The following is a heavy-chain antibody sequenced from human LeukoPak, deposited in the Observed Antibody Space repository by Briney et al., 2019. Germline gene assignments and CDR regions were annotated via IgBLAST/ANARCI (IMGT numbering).Heavy chain of an antibody. D-gene: IGHD3-22*01. V-gene: IGHV4-39*07. CDR3: ARSHSDYYDSSGYSAPFDY. Sequence: PSETLSLTCTVSGGSISSSSYYWGWIRQPPGKGLEWIGSIYYSGSTYYNPSLKSRVTISVDTSKNQFSLKLSSVTAADTAVYYCARSHSDYYDSSGYSAPFDYWGQGTLVTVSS. J-gene: IGHJ4*02. CDR2: IYYSGST. CDR1: GGSISSSSYY.